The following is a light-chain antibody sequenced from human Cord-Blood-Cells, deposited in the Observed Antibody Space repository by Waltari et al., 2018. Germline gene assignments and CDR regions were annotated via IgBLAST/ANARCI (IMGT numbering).Light chain of an antibody. Sequence: NFMLTQPHSVSESPGKTVTISCTRSSGRIASKHDQGYQQRPGSSPTTVIYEDNHRPSGVPDRFSGSIDSSSNSASLTISGLKTEDEADYYCQSYDSSNVVFGGGTKLTVL. J-gene: IGLJ2*01. CDR3: QSYDSSNVV. CDR1: SGRIASKH. V-gene: IGLV6-57*01. CDR2: EDN.